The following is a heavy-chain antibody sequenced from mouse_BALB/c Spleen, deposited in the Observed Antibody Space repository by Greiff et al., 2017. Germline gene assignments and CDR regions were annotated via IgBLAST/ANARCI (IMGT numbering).Heavy chain of an antibody. CDR2: IRNKANGYTT. CDR3: ARPYYYGSSGYFDV. Sequence: EVMLVESGGGLVQPGGSLRLSCATSGFTFTDYYMSWVRQPPGKALEWLGFIRNKANGYTTEYSASVKGRFTISRDNSQSILYLQMNTLRAEDSATYYCARPYYYGSSGYFDVWGAGTTVTVSS. D-gene: IGHD1-1*01. CDR1: GFTFTDYY. J-gene: IGHJ1*01. V-gene: IGHV7-3*02.